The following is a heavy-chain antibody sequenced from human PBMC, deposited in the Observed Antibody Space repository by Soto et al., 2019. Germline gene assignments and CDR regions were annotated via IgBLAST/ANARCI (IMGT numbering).Heavy chain of an antibody. CDR2: ISSSSSTI. J-gene: IGHJ6*02. V-gene: IGHV3-48*02. CDR1: GFTFSSYS. D-gene: IGHD2-15*01. Sequence: GGSLRLSCAASGFTFSSYSMNWVRQAPGKGLEWVSYISSSSSTIYYADSVKGRFTISRDNAKNSLYLQMNSLRDEDTAVYYCAREILADIVVVVAADYYGMDVWGQGTTVTVSS. CDR3: AREILADIVVVVAADYYGMDV.